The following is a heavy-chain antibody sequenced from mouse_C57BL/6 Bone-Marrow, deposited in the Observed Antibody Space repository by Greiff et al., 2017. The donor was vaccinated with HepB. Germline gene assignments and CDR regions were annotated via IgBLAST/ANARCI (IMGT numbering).Heavy chain of an antibody. V-gene: IGHV3-6*01. CDR1: GYSITSGYY. CDR2: ISYDGIN. CDR3: ASLITTVVKGYYFDY. Sequence: EVQLQESGPGLVKPSQSLSLTCSVTGYSITSGYYWNWIRQFPGNILEWMGYISYDGINNDNPSLKNRISITRDTSKNQFFLKLNSVTTEDTATYYGASLITTVVKGYYFDYWGQGTTLTVSS. J-gene: IGHJ2*01. D-gene: IGHD1-1*01.